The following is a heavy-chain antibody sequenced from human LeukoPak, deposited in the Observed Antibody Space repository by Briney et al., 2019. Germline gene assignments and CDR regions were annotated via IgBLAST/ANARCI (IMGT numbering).Heavy chain of an antibody. Sequence: PGGSLRLSCVVSGFTFKTYSMNWVRQAPGKGLEWVSSISSGGTYVDYADSVKGRFTISRDNAKNSLYLQMNSLRAEDTAVFYCARDPGYSNSPYYLDYWGQGTLVTASS. CDR3: ARDPGYSNSPYYLDY. CDR2: ISSGGTYV. D-gene: IGHD5-12*01. V-gene: IGHV3-21*01. CDR1: GFTFKTYS. J-gene: IGHJ4*02.